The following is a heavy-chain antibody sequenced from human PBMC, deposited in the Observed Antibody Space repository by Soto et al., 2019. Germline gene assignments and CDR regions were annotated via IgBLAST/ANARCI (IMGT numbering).Heavy chain of an antibody. CDR1: GGSTTNYY. Sequence: QVQLQESGPGLVKPSETLSLTCTVSGGSTTNYYWSWLRQPAGQGLEYIGRIYVSGRTNYNPSLKTRVTMSVSLNQMSLRLTSVTAADTAVYYCARDFDVNTALDYWYFDLWVRGALVTVSS. V-gene: IGHV4-4*07. J-gene: IGHJ2*01. D-gene: IGHD5-18*01. CDR3: ARDFDVNTALDYWYFDL. CDR2: IYVSGRT.